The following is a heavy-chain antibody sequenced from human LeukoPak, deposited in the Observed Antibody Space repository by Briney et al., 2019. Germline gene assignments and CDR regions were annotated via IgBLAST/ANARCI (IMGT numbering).Heavy chain of an antibody. CDR1: GGSISSSNW. CDR3: ARLVDYGSGSH. CDR2: IYHSGST. J-gene: IGHJ4*02. V-gene: IGHV4-4*02. D-gene: IGHD3-10*01. Sequence: SGTLSLTCAVSGGSISSSNWWSWVRQPPGKGLEWIGEIYHSGSTNYNPSLKSRVTISVDTSKNQFSLKLRSVTATDTAVYYCARLVDYGSGSHWGQGTLVIVSS.